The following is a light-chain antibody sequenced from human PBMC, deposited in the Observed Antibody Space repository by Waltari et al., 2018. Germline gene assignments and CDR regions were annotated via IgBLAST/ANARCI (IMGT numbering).Light chain of an antibody. CDR2: DVT. J-gene: IGLJ3*02. V-gene: IGLV2-14*03. CDR1: SRAVGGQNY. CDR3: SSYTSTSTSLV. Sequence: QSALTQPASVSGSPGQSITISCTGTSRAVGGQNYAPWYQHTPGKAPKLMIYDVTKRPSGVSDRFSGSKSGNTASLTISGLQAEDEADYYCSSYTSTSTSLVFGGGTRLTVL.